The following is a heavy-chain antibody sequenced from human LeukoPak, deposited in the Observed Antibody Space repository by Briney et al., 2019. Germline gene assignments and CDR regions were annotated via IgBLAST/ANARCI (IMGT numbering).Heavy chain of an antibody. CDR2: ISGSGGST. D-gene: IGHD1-14*01. V-gene: IGHV3-23*01. Sequence: GGSLRLSCAASGFTFSGYAMSWVRHAPGKGLEWVSAISGSGGSTYYADSVKGRFTISRDNSKNTLYLQMNSLRAEDTAVYYCAKDPRYDYGDYWGQGTLVTVSS. CDR1: GFTFSGYA. J-gene: IGHJ4*02. CDR3: AKDPRYDYGDY.